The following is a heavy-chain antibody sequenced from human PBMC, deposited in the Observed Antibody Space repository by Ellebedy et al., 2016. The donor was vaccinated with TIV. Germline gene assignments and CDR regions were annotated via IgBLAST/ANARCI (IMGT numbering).Heavy chain of an antibody. V-gene: IGHV3-21*01. CDR2: ISSSGDSI. D-gene: IGHD1-26*01. J-gene: IGHJ4*02. CDR1: GFTFSDYS. CDR3: ASGSYGRFDS. Sequence: GESLKISCAASGFTFSDYSMNWVRQTPERGLGWVSSISSSGDSIAYADSVKGRFTISRDNAKNSLYLQMNSLRAEDTAVYYCASGSYGRFDSWGQGTLVTVSS.